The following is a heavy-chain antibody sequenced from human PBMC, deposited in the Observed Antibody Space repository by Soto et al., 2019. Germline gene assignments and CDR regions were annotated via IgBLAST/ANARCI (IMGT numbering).Heavy chain of an antibody. Sequence: PGGSLRLSCAASGFTFISYSMNWVRQAPGKGLEWVSYISSNSGTMYYADSVKGRFTISRDNAKNSLYLQMNSLRAEDTAVYYCARDRFYYGSSGYYYFDYWGQGTLVTVSS. D-gene: IGHD3-22*01. CDR1: GFTFISYS. J-gene: IGHJ4*02. CDR2: ISSNSGTM. CDR3: ARDRFYYGSSGYYYFDY. V-gene: IGHV3-48*01.